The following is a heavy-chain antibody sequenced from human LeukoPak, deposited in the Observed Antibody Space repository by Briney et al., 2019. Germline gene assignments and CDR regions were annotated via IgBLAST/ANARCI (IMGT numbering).Heavy chain of an antibody. CDR3: AREGLTIAAAGREFDY. Sequence: ASVKVSCKVSGYTLTELSMHWVRQAPGKGLEWMGGFDPEDGETIYAQKFQGRVTMTEDTSTDTAYMELSSLRSEDTAVYYCAREGLTIAAAGREFDYWGQGTLVTVSS. J-gene: IGHJ4*02. D-gene: IGHD6-13*01. CDR2: FDPEDGET. CDR1: GYTLTELS. V-gene: IGHV1-24*01.